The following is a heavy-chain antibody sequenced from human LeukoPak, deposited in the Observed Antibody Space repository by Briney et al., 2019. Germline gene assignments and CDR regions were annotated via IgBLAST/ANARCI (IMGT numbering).Heavy chain of an antibody. CDR1: GFTFSSHN. J-gene: IGHJ6*03. CDR3: ARDRGGVGGLLSYHFYYMDV. CDR2: ITTGSSTI. Sequence: PGGSLRLSCAASGFTFSSHNMNWVRQAPGRGLEWISYITTGSSTIKYADSEKRRFTISRDNTKSSLYLQMNSLRAEETAVCYCARDRGGVGGLLSYHFYYMDVWGKGTPVTVS. V-gene: IGHV3-48*01. D-gene: IGHD3-16*01.